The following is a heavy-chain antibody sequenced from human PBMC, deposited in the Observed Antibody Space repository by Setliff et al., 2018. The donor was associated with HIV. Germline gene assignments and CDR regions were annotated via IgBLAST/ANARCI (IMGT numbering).Heavy chain of an antibody. D-gene: IGHD6-19*01. CDR1: GFPFSRDW. Sequence: LSLSCTTSGFPFSRDWIHWVRQAPGKGLVWVSRINYDGTGTTYADSVKGRFTISRDDARNTVYLQMNSLRAEDTAVYYCARDLPLSGREGEFDYWGQGTQVTVSS. CDR3: ARDLPLSGREGEFDY. CDR2: INYDGTGT. J-gene: IGHJ4*02. V-gene: IGHV3-74*01.